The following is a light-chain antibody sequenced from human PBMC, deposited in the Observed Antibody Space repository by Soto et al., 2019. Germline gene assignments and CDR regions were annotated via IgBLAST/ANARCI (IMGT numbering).Light chain of an antibody. J-gene: IGLJ1*01. V-gene: IGLV2-11*01. Sequence: QSALTQPRSVSGSPGQSVTISCTGTSGDVGAYNYISWYQQHPGKAPKLMIFDVSKRPSGVPDRFSGSKSGNTASLTISGLQAEDEADYYCCSYAGSYTYVFGTGTKLTVL. CDR1: SGDVGAYNY. CDR2: DVS. CDR3: CSYAGSYTYV.